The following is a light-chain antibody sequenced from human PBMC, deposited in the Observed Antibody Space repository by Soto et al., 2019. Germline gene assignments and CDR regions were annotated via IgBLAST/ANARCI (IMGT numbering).Light chain of an antibody. CDR2: DVS. Sequence: QSALTQPASVSGSPGPSITMSCTGTSSDVGPYNYVSWYQQHPGKAPKLMIFDVSNRPSGVSNRFSGSKSGNTASLTISGLQAEDEADYYCSSYTTATTRVFGGGTKLTVL. V-gene: IGLV2-14*01. CDR3: SSYTTATTRV. CDR1: SSDVGPYNY. J-gene: IGLJ3*02.